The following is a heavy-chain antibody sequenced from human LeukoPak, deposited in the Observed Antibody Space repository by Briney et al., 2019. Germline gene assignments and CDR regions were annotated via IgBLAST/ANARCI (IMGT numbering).Heavy chain of an antibody. V-gene: IGHV4-59*08. D-gene: IGHD6-13*01. CDR3: ARRVAAEGGNWFDP. CDR1: GGSINSYF. CDR2: IYYRGST. J-gene: IGHJ5*02. Sequence: SETLSLTCTVSGGSINSYFWNWIRQPPGKGLEWIGYIYYRGSTNYNPSLKSRVTISVDTSKNQFSLKVNSVTAADTAVYYCARRVAAEGGNWFDPWGQGTLVTVSS.